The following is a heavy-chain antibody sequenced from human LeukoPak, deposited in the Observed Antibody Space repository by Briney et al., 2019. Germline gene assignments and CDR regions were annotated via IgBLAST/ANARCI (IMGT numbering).Heavy chain of an antibody. J-gene: IGHJ6*03. Sequence: GSLRLSCAASGFTFSSYGMHWVRQAPGKGPEWVANIKQDESERYTVDSVKGRFTISRDNAKNSVYLQMNSLRAEDTALYYCARLSAYYYGSYFYYYMDVWGKGTTVTVSS. CDR2: IKQDESER. CDR3: ARLSAYYYGSYFYYYMDV. D-gene: IGHD3-10*01. V-gene: IGHV3-7*01. CDR1: GFTFSSYG.